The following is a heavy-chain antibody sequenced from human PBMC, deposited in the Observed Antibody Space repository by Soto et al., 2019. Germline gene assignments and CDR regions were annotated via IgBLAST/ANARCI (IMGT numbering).Heavy chain of an antibody. D-gene: IGHD6-13*01. CDR1: GYTFTSYD. Sequence: QVQLVQSGAEVKKPGASVKVSCKASGYTFTSYDINWVRQATGQGLEWMGWMNPNSGNTGYAQKFQGRVTMTRNTSISTAYMELGSRRFDDTAGYYCARGHDGGIAAVGTLDDWGQGTLVTVAS. CDR3: ARGHDGGIAAVGTLDD. CDR2: MNPNSGNT. J-gene: IGHJ4*02. V-gene: IGHV1-8*01.